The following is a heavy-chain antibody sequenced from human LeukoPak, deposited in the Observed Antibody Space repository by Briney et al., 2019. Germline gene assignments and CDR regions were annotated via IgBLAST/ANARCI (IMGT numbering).Heavy chain of an antibody. CDR3: ARARAGSGFYYFDY. D-gene: IGHD3-22*01. J-gene: IGHJ4*02. CDR2: VNPSNYNT. CDR1: GYTLISYD. Sequence: ASVKVSCKASGYTLISYDINWVRQAPGQGLEWMGRVNPSNYNTGYAQKFQGRVTMTRDTSLNTAYMELRGLTSDDTALYYCARARAGSGFYYFDYWGQGTLVTVSS. V-gene: IGHV1-8*01.